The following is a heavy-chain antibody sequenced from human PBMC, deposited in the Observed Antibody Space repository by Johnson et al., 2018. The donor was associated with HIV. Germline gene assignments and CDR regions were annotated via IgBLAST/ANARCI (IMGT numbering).Heavy chain of an antibody. CDR3: AKDKSNAFDI. J-gene: IGHJ3*02. CDR1: GFTFSGYG. V-gene: IGHV3-30*18. CDR2: ISYDGNNK. Sequence: QEQLVESGGGVVQPGKSLRLSCAASGFTFSGYGMHWVRQAPGKGLEWVAVISYDGNNKYYADSVKGRFTISRDNSKNTLYLQMNSLRAEDTAVYYCAKDKSNAFDIWGQGTMVTVSS.